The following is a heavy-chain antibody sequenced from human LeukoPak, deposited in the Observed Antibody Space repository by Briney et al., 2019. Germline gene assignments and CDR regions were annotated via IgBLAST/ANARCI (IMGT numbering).Heavy chain of an antibody. Sequence: GGSLRLSCAASGFTFSTYNMNWVRQAPGKGLEWVSSITSSSSYIYYADSVKGRFTISRDNAKNSLYLQMNSLRAEDTAVYYCARVNKGRSAVVTLDYWGQGTLVTVSS. CDR2: ITSSSSYI. D-gene: IGHD4-23*01. CDR3: ARVNKGRSAVVTLDY. J-gene: IGHJ4*02. CDR1: GFTFSTYN. V-gene: IGHV3-21*01.